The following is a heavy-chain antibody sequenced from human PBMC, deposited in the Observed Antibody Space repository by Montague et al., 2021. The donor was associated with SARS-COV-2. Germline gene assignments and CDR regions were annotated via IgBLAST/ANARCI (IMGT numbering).Heavy chain of an antibody. Sequence: SETLSLTCTVSGGSISGSSYYWGWIRQSPGKGLEWIGSIYYSGSTYYNPSLKSRVTISVDTSKNQFSLRLSTVTAADTAIYYCVRDPAPSGSGTFYDYWGQGTLVAVSS. J-gene: IGHJ4*02. CDR1: GGSISGSSYY. D-gene: IGHD1-26*01. CDR2: IYYSGST. CDR3: VRDPAPSGSGTFYDY. V-gene: IGHV4-39*07.